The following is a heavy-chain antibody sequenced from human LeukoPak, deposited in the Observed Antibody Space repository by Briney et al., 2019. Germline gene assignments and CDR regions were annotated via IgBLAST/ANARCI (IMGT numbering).Heavy chain of an antibody. CDR1: GFTFSSYA. J-gene: IGHJ4*02. Sequence: GRSLRLSCAASGFTFSSYAMHWVRQAPGKGLESVSAISSNGGSTYYANSVKGRFTISRDNSKNTLYLQMNSLRAEDTAVYYCAKDYSAAGTTPDYWGQGTLVTVSS. CDR3: AKDYSAAGTTPDY. V-gene: IGHV3-64*01. D-gene: IGHD6-13*01. CDR2: ISSNGGST.